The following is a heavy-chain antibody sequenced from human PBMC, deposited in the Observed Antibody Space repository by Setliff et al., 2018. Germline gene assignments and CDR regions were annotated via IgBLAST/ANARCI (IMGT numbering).Heavy chain of an antibody. Sequence: SETLSLTCTVSGDYISSQYWSWIRQPPGKGLEWIGYSSNRGSTDYNPSLKSRVPISEDTSRSQFSLKLTSVTTADTAVYYCALSDHYPFYYDYWGLGTLVTVSS. V-gene: IGHV4-59*11. D-gene: IGHD3-3*01. CDR3: ALSDHYPFYYDY. CDR2: SSNRGST. J-gene: IGHJ4*02. CDR1: GDYISSQY.